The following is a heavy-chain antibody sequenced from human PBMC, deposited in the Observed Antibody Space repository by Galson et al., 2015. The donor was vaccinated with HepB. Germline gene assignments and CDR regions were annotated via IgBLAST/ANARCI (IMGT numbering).Heavy chain of an antibody. V-gene: IGHV3-9*01. CDR2: IRWNSATI. Sequence: SLRLSCAASGFTFDDYAMHWVRQAPGKGLEWVSGIRWNSATIGYADSVKGRFTISRDNAKNSLYLQMNSLRTEDTALYYCAKSPEWYCSGGSCLTLDYWGQGTLLTV. J-gene: IGHJ4*02. CDR3: AKSPEWYCSGGSCLTLDY. D-gene: IGHD2-15*01. CDR1: GFTFDDYA.